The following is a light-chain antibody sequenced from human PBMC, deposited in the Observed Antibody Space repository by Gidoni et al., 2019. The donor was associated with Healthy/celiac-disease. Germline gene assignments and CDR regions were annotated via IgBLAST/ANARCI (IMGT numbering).Light chain of an antibody. CDR3: QQSYSTPLT. J-gene: IGKJ4*01. V-gene: IGKV1-39*01. Sequence: DIQMTQSPSSLSASVGDRVTITCRASQSMSSYLNWYQQKPGKAPKLLIYAASSLHSGVPSRFSGSGSGTDFTLTISSLQPEDFATYYCQQSYSTPLTFGGGTKVEIK. CDR1: QSMSSY. CDR2: AAS.